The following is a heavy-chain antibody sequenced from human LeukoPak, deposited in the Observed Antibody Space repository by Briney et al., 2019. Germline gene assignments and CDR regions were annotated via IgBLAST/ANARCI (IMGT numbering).Heavy chain of an antibody. Sequence: SQTLSLTCAVYGGSFSGYYRSWIRQPPGKGLEWIGEINHSGSTNYNPSLKSRVTISVDTSKNQFSLKLSSVTAAETAVYYCSRGRDYYDSNRQAFDIWGQGTMVTVSS. J-gene: IGHJ3*02. CDR2: INHSGST. D-gene: IGHD3-22*01. CDR3: SRGRDYYDSNRQAFDI. CDR1: GGSFSGYY. V-gene: IGHV4-34*01.